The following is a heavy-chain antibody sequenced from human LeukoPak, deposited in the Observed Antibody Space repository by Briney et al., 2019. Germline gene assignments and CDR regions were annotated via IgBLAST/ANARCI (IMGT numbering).Heavy chain of an antibody. Sequence: GASVKVSCKASGGTFSSYAISWVRQAPGQGLEWMGGTIPIFGTANYAQKFQGRVTITADESTSTAYMELSSLRSEDTAVYYCAREDDIVVVPASPYGMDVWGKGTTVTVSS. V-gene: IGHV1-69*13. D-gene: IGHD2-2*01. CDR1: GGTFSSYA. CDR3: AREDDIVVVPASPYGMDV. CDR2: TIPIFGTA. J-gene: IGHJ6*04.